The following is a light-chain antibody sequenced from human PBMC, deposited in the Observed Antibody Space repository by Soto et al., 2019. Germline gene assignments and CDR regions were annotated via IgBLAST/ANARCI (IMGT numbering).Light chain of an antibody. Sequence: QSVLTQPPSASQPPRPPPPPSPPPPPPHPGAGYEAHWYQQVPGTAPKLLIYENNNRPSGVPDRFSGSKSGTSASLAITGLQAEDEAEYYCQSYDSSLSGYVFGTGTKVTVL. CDR3: QSYDSSLSGYV. V-gene: IGLV1-40*01. CDR1: PPHPGAGYE. CDR2: ENN. J-gene: IGLJ1*01.